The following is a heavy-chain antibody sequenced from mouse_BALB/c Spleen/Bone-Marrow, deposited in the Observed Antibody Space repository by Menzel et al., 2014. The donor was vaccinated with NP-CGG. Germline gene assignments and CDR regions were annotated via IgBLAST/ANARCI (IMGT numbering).Heavy chain of an antibody. Sequence: EVQLQQSGAELVKPGASVKLSCTASGFNIKDTYMHWVKQRPEQGLEWIGRIDPANDNTKYDPKFQGKATITADTSSNTAYLQLSSLTSEDTAVYYCARYYYGSSLFDYWGQGTTLTVSS. V-gene: IGHV14-3*02. CDR2: IDPANDNT. D-gene: IGHD1-1*01. CDR1: GFNIKDTY. CDR3: ARYYYGSSLFDY. J-gene: IGHJ2*01.